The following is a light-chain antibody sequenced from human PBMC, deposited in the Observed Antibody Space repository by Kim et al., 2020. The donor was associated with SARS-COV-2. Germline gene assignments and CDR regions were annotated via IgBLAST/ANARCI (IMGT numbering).Light chain of an antibody. J-gene: IGKJ1*01. CDR1: QTVSSTY. CDR3: QQFSTSPWT. V-gene: IGKV3D-20*01. CDR2: ATS. Sequence: EIVLTQSPATLSLSPGERATLSCGTSQTVSSTYLAWYQHKPGLAPRLLIYATSTRATGIPDRFSGSGSGTDFTLTISRLEPEDFAMYYCQQFSTSPWTFGPGTKVDIK.